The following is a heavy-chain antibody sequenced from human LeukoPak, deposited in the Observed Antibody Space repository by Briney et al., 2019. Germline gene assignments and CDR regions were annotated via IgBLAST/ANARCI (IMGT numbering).Heavy chain of an antibody. J-gene: IGHJ4*02. Sequence: PGGSLRLSCAASGFTFSSYSMNRVRQAPGKGLEWVANIKQDGSEKYYVDSVKGRFTISRDNAKNSLYLQMNSLRAEDTAVYYCARDSAGIAVAGPFDYWGQGTLVTVSS. CDR3: ARDSAGIAVAGPFDY. D-gene: IGHD6-19*01. V-gene: IGHV3-7*01. CDR2: IKQDGSEK. CDR1: GFTFSSYS.